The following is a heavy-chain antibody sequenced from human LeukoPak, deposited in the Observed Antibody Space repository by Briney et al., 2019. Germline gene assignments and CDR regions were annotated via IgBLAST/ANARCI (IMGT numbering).Heavy chain of an antibody. Sequence: GGSLRLSCAASGFTFSSYAMSWVRQAPGKGLEWVSPISGSGGSTYYADSVTGRVTISRDNSKNTLYLQMNSMRAEDTAVYYCAKDRPPAGKGISLVRRVIIGAFDIWGQGTMVTVSS. V-gene: IGHV3-23*01. J-gene: IGHJ3*02. CDR1: GFTFSSYA. CDR2: ISGSGGST. D-gene: IGHD3-10*01. CDR3: AKDRPPAGKGISLVRRVIIGAFDI.